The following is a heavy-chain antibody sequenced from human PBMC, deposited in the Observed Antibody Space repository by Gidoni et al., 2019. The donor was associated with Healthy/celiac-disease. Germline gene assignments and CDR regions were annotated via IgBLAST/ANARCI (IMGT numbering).Heavy chain of an antibody. CDR1: GGSISSSSYY. J-gene: IGHJ4*02. D-gene: IGHD6-19*01. CDR3: ASRIAVAGSNYYFDY. CDR2: IYYSGST. Sequence: QLQLQESGPGMVKPSETLSLTCTVSGGSISSSSYYWGWIRQPPGKGLEWIGNIYYSGSTYYNPSLKSRVTISVDTSKNQFSLKLNSVTAADTAVYYCASRIAVAGSNYYFDYWGQGTLVTVSS. V-gene: IGHV4-39*01.